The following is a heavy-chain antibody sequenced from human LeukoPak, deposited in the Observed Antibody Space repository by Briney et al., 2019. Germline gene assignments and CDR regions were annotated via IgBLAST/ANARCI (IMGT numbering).Heavy chain of an antibody. J-gene: IGHJ6*03. Sequence: PPETLSLTRTVSRGSLSSSSYYWGWIRQPPGRGLEWIGCIYYIGSAYYNPSLKSRVTIPVDTSNNQLSLKLSAVSAADTAVYYCARRLRLPIKYAFLSNYYYYTDVWGKGTTVTVSS. CDR3: ARRLRLPIKYAFLSNYYYYTDV. V-gene: IGHV4-39*07. CDR1: RGSLSSSSYY. D-gene: IGHD2-15*01. CDR2: IYYIGSA.